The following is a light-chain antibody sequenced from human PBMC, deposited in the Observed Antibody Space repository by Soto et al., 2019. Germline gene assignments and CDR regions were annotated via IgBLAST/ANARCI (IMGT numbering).Light chain of an antibody. CDR1: QTISSNS. CDR2: GAS. Sequence: EIVLTQSPGTLSLSPGERATLSCRASQTISSNSLAWYQQKPGQAPRLLIYGASSRATGIPDRFSGSGSGTDFTLTISRLEPEDFATYYCQQSYSTPITLGQGTRLEI. J-gene: IGKJ5*01. V-gene: IGKV3-20*01. CDR3: QQSYSTPIT.